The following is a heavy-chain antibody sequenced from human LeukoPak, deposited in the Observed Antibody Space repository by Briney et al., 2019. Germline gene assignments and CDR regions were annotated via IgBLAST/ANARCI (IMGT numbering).Heavy chain of an antibody. CDR1: GFTFSSYG. V-gene: IGHV3-30*02. CDR3: AKDALLVVGSSGYYYNN. D-gene: IGHD3-22*01. J-gene: IGHJ4*02. Sequence: PGRSLRLSCAASGFTFSSYGMQWVRQAPGKGLEWVTFIRYDGSNKYYADSVKGRVTISRDNSKNTLYLQMNSLRAQDTAVYYCAKDALLVVGSSGYYYNNWGQGTLVTVSS. CDR2: IRYDGSNK.